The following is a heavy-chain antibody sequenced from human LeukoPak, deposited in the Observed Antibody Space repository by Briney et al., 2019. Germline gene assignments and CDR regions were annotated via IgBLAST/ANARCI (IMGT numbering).Heavy chain of an antibody. Sequence: SVKVSCKASGGTFSSYAISWVRQAPGQGLEWMGRIIPILGIANYAQKFQGRVTITADKSTSTAYMELSSLRSEDTAVYYCARSFLGSSGYYYSEYFQHWGQGTLVTVSS. V-gene: IGHV1-69*04. J-gene: IGHJ1*01. CDR3: ARSFLGSSGYYYSEYFQH. CDR2: IIPILGIA. CDR1: GGTFSSYA. D-gene: IGHD3-22*01.